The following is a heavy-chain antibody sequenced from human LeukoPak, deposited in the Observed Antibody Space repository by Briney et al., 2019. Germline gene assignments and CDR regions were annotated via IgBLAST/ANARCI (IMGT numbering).Heavy chain of an antibody. D-gene: IGHD3-10*01. CDR1: GYTFTSYA. V-gene: IGHV1-3*02. CDR3: ARGGHRRYYYTSGSAFDP. Sequence: ASVKVSCKASGYTFTSYAMHWVRQAPGQRLEWMGWSNAGNGNTKYSQEFQGRVTMTTDTSTSTAYMELKSLRSDDTAVYYCARGGHRRYYYTSGSAFDPWGQGTLVTVSS. CDR2: SNAGNGNT. J-gene: IGHJ5*02.